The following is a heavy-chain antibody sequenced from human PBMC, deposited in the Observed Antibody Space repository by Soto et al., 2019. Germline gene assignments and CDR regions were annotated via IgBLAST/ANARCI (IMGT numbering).Heavy chain of an antibody. D-gene: IGHD3-16*01. Sequence: GGSLRLSCVASGFPFNNFEMNWIRQAPGKGLEWISYITGGGATYYADSVKGRFTISRDNAKNSLFLQMNSVGVGDPGVYDCVGGGLSYFDHWGRGTLVTVSS. V-gene: IGHV3-48*03. CDR3: VGGGLSYFDH. CDR2: ITGGGAT. CDR1: GFPFNNFE. J-gene: IGHJ4*02.